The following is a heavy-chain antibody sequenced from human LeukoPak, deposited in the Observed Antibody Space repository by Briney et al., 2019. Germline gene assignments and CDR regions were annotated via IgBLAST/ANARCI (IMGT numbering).Heavy chain of an antibody. D-gene: IGHD1-1*01. Sequence: PGGSLRLSCAVSGFTFSNFWMSWVRQAPGRGLEWVANIHPEGNEKYHVESVKGRFTISRDNAKNSLFLQMNGLRVEDTAVYYCARGDDFSGDHWAQGPLVTVSS. V-gene: IGHV3-7*04. CDR1: GFTFSNFW. CDR3: ARGDDFSGDH. CDR2: IHPEGNEK. J-gene: IGHJ4*02.